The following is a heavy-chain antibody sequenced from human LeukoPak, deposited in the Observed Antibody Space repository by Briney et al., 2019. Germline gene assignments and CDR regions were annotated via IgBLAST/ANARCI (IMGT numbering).Heavy chain of an antibody. CDR1: GFTFSSYS. CDR2: ISSSSSYI. Sequence: GGSLRLSCAASGFTFSSYSMNWVRQAPGKGLEWVSSISSSSSYIYYADSVKGRFTISRDNAKNSLYLQMNSLRAEDTAVYYCARAERKGPHPNWFDPWGQGTLVTVSS. J-gene: IGHJ5*02. V-gene: IGHV3-21*01. CDR3: ARAERKGPHPNWFDP.